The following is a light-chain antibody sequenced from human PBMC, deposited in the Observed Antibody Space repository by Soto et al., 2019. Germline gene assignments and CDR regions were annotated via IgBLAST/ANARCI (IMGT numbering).Light chain of an antibody. J-gene: IGKJ4*01. V-gene: IGKV3-15*01. CDR2: RTS. CDR3: QQYNNWPRAN. Sequence: ETVLTQSPGTLSVSPLERATLSFSSSQSISSNLAWYQQKPGQAPRLLMFRTSSRATGFPARFSGSGSGTESNLTISSLQSEDFGVYYCQQYNNWPRANFGGGTKVDIK. CDR1: QSISSN.